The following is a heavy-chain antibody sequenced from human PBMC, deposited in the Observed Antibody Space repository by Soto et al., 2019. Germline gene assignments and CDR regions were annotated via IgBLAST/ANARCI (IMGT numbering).Heavy chain of an antibody. D-gene: IGHD7-27*01. J-gene: IGHJ4*02. CDR1: GFTFTSYW. V-gene: IGHV3-74*01. CDR2: INSDGSTT. Sequence: EVQLVESGGDLVQPGGSLRLSCAASGFTFTSYWMHWVRQAPGKGLVWVSRINSDGSTTNYADSVKGRFTISRDNAKNTLYLQMNSLRADDAAVYYCARDLTAGDTYWGQGTLVTVSS. CDR3: ARDLTAGDTY.